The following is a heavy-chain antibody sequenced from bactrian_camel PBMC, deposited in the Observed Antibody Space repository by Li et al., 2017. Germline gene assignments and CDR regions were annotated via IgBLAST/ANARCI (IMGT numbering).Heavy chain of an antibody. D-gene: IGHD5*01. CDR3: ARDRYACHSGSSSDDRVDLGWTDFAY. Sequence: HVQLVESGGGLVQPGGSMRLSCAASGFTFSNTWMHWVRQAPGKGLEWVSSIGPGDGRTSSADSVKGRFTISRDNIKNMLYLQMNSLKSEDTAMYYCARDRYACHSGSSSDDRVDLGWTDFAYWGQGTQVTVS. V-gene: IGHV3S1*01. CDR1: GFTFSNTW. CDR2: IGPGDGRT. J-gene: IGHJ6*01.